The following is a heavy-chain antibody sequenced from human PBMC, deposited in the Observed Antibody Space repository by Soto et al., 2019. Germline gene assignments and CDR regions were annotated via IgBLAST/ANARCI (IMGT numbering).Heavy chain of an antibody. CDR1: GFTFNNHA. CDR3: ARDYNGNRNFDY. Sequence: EVQLLESGGGLVQPGGSLKLSCAASGFTFNNHAMTWVRQAPGKGLEWVSAMSGGVSTYYADSVKGRFTISRDNSKNALYVQMNNVRLGDTAVYYCARDYNGNRNFDYWGQGPLVTVSS. J-gene: IGHJ4*02. CDR2: MSGGVST. V-gene: IGHV3-23*01. D-gene: IGHD1-20*01.